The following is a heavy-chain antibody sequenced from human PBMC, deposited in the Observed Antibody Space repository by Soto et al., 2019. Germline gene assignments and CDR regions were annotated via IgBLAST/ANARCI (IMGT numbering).Heavy chain of an antibody. V-gene: IGHV4-34*01. Sequence: QVQLQQWGAGLLKPSETLSLTCAVYGGSFSGYYWSWIRQPPGKGLEWIGEINHSGSTNYNPSLKSRVTLSVDTSKNQFSLKLSSVTAADTAVYYCARGGRRDVVVPAASGYYYGSGSPKDGMDVWGQGTTVTVSS. J-gene: IGHJ6*02. D-gene: IGHD3-10*01. CDR3: ARGGRRDVVVPAASGYYYGSGSPKDGMDV. CDR1: GGSFSGYY. CDR2: INHSGST.